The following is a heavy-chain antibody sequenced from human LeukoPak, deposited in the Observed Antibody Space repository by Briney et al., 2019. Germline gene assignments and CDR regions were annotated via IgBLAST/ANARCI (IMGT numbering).Heavy chain of an antibody. J-gene: IGHJ4*02. V-gene: IGHV3-30*02. D-gene: IGHD1-26*01. CDR1: GFTFSSYG. CDR3: ATDLGGARGYFDY. Sequence: GGSLRLSCAASGFTFSSYGMHWVRQGPGKGLEWVAFVRPDGSNKYYADSVKGRFTISRDNSKNTLYLQMNTLRAEDTAIFYCATDLGGARGYFDYWGQGTLVTVSS. CDR2: VRPDGSNK.